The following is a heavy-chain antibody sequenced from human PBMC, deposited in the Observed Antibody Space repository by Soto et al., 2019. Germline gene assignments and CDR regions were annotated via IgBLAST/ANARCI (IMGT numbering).Heavy chain of an antibody. J-gene: IGHJ5*02. V-gene: IGHV1-8*01. Sequence: ASVKVSCKAPGDTFTKYDINWVRQASGQGLEWMGWMNPYTGNADYAQKFQGRVTMTRNTSISTAHMELSGLTSEDTAVYYCARWAYYYDSSGYSWGQGTPVTVSS. CDR1: GDTFTKYD. D-gene: IGHD3-22*01. CDR3: ARWAYYYDSSGYS. CDR2: MNPYTGNA.